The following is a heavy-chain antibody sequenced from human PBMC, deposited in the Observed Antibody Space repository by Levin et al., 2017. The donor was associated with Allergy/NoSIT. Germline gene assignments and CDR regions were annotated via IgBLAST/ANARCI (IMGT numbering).Heavy chain of an antibody. Sequence: SETLSLTCTVSGGSISSYYWSWIRQPPGKGLEWIGYIYYSGSTNYNPSLKSRVTISVDTSKNQFSLKLSSVTAADTAVYYCARGSLLRGSGSYYYYYYMDGWGKGTTVTVSS. V-gene: IGHV4-59*01. CDR1: GGSISSYY. CDR3: ARGSLLRGSGSYYYYYYMDG. D-gene: IGHD3-10*01. J-gene: IGHJ6*03. CDR2: IYYSGST.